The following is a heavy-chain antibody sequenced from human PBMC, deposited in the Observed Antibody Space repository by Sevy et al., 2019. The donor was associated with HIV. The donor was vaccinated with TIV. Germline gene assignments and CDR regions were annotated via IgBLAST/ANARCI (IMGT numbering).Heavy chain of an antibody. J-gene: IGHJ5*02. D-gene: IGHD2-2*01. CDR1: GGSISSGSYY. CDR3: AREGSTWAGWFDP. V-gene: IGHV4-61*02. CDR2: IYSSGST. Sequence: SETLSLTCTVSGGSISSGSYYWSWIRQPAGKGLEWIGRIYSSGSTNYSPSLKSRVTISVDTSKNQFSLKLSSVTAADTAVYYCAREGSTWAGWFDPWGQGTLVTVSS.